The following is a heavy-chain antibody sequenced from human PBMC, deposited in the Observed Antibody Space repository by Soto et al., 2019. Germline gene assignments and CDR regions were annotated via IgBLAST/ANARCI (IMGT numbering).Heavy chain of an antibody. Sequence: SETLSLTCTVSGGSLSSSAYYWGWIRQPPGKGLEWIGNIYYSGSTYYNPSLKSRVTISVDTSKNQFSLKLSSVTAADTAVYYCSAIATHRSGYYNWGQGTLVTVSS. CDR2: IYYSGST. D-gene: IGHD3-3*01. V-gene: IGHV4-39*01. CDR3: SAIATHRSGYYN. CDR1: GGSLSSSAYY. J-gene: IGHJ4*02.